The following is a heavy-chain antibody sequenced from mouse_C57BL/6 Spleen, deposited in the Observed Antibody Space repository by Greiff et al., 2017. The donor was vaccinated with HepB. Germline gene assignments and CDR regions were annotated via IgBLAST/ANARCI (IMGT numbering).Heavy chain of an antibody. J-gene: IGHJ2*01. CDR3: ASQNLYYFDY. V-gene: IGHV1-82*01. Sequence: VQLQQSGPELVKPGASVKISCKASGYAFSSSWMNWVKQRPGKGLEWIGRIYPGDGDTNYNGKFKGKATLTADKSSSTAHMQLSSLTSEDSAVYFCASQNLYYFDYWGQGTTLTVSS. CDR2: IYPGDGDT. CDR1: GYAFSSSW.